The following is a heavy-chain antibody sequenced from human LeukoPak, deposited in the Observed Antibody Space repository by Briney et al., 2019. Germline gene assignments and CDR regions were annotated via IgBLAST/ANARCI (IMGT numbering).Heavy chain of an antibody. J-gene: IGHJ4*02. D-gene: IGHD3-22*01. CDR3: ARESYYYDSSHVGPDY. Sequence: ASVKVSCKASGYTFTSYYMHWVRQAPGQGLEWMGIINPSGGSTSYAQKFQGRVTMTRDRSTSTVYMELSSLRSEDTAVYYCARESYYYDSSHVGPDYWGQGTLVTVSS. CDR1: GYTFTSYY. V-gene: IGHV1-46*01. CDR2: INPSGGST.